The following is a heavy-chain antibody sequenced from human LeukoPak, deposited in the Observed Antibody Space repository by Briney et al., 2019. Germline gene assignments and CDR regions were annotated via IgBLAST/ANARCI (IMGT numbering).Heavy chain of an antibody. CDR3: ARVDVKGSFDY. Sequence: PGGSLRLSCAASGFTVSSNYMSWVRQAPGKGLEWVSVIYSGGSTYYADTVKGRFTISRHNSKNTLYLQMNSLRAEDTAVYYCARVDVKGSFDYWGQGTLVTVSS. CDR1: GFTVSSNY. CDR2: IYSGGST. D-gene: IGHD2/OR15-2a*01. J-gene: IGHJ4*02. V-gene: IGHV3-53*04.